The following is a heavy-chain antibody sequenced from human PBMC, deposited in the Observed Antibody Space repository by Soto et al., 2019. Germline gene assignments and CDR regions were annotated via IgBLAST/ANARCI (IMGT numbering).Heavy chain of an antibody. CDR2: INPNSGGT. CDR3: ARDNRWITFGGVIVKTGAFDI. Sequence: ASVKVSCKASGYTFTGYYMHWVRQAPGQGLEWMGWINPNSGGTNYAQKFQGWVTMTRDTSISTAYMELSRLRSDDTAVYYCARDNRWITFGGVIVKTGAFDIWGQGTMVTVSS. V-gene: IGHV1-2*04. J-gene: IGHJ3*02. CDR1: GYTFTGYY. D-gene: IGHD3-16*02.